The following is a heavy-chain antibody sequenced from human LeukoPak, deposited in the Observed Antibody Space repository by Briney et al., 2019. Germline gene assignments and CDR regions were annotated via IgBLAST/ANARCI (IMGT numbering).Heavy chain of an antibody. CDR2: IYYSGST. CDR1: GGSISSSSYY. CDR3: ARVASGSSWYWGDY. Sequence: SETLSLTCTVSGGSISSSSYYWGWIRQPPGKGLEWIGSIYYSGSTYYNPSLKSRVTISVDTSKSQFSLKLSSVTAADTAVYYCARVASGSSWYWGDYWGQGTLVTVSS. D-gene: IGHD6-13*01. V-gene: IGHV4-39*07. J-gene: IGHJ4*02.